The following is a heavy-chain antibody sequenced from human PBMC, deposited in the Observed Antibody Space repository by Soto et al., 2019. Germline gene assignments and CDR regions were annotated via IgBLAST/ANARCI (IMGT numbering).Heavy chain of an antibody. CDR1: GYTFTSYY. CDR3: ATSGLRFLEWPPVNWFDP. D-gene: IGHD3-3*01. J-gene: IGHJ5*02. V-gene: IGHV1-46*01. CDR2: INPSGGST. Sequence: ASVKVSCKASGYTFTSYYMHWVRQAPGQGLEWMGTINPSGGSTGYAQKFQGRVTMTRDTSTSTVYMEVSSLRSEDTAVYYCATSGLRFLEWPPVNWFDPWGQGTLVTVSS.